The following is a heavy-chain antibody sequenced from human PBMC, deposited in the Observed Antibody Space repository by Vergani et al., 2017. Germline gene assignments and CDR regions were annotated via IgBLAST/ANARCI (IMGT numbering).Heavy chain of an antibody. CDR1: GFSLSTSGVG. CDR3: AHRDFNNYDISGYYYLDY. V-gene: IGHV2-5*01. Sequence: QITLKESGPTLVKPTQTLTLTCTFSGFSLSTSGVGVGWIRQPPGKALEWLALIYWNDDKRYSPSLKSRLTITKDTSKNQVALTMTNMDPVDTATYYCAHRDFNNYDISGYYYLDYWGQGTLVTVSS. J-gene: IGHJ4*02. D-gene: IGHD3-22*01. CDR2: IYWNDDK.